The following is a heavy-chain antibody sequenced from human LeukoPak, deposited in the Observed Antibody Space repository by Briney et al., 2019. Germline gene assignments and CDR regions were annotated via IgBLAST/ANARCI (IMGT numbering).Heavy chain of an antibody. Sequence: PGGSLRLSCAASGFTFSSYEMNWVRQAPGKGLEWVAVISYDGSEKYYADSVKDRFTISRDNSKNTLYLQMNSLRAEDTAVYYCAKDNLIWFGEPSIDYWGQGTLVTVSS. D-gene: IGHD3-10*01. CDR3: AKDNLIWFGEPSIDY. V-gene: IGHV3-30*04. CDR2: ISYDGSEK. J-gene: IGHJ4*02. CDR1: GFTFSSYE.